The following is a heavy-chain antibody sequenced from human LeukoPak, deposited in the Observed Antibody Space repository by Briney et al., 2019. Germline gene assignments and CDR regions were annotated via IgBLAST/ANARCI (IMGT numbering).Heavy chain of an antibody. CDR2: ISYDGSNK. V-gene: IGHV3-30*14. Sequence: GGSLRLSCAASGFTFSSYAMHWVRQAPGKGLEWVAVISYDGSNKYYADPVKGRFTISRDNSKNTLYLQMNSLRAEDTAVYYCARDHFTPGAFDIWGQGTMVTVSS. CDR1: GFTFSSYA. D-gene: IGHD2-15*01. CDR3: ARDHFTPGAFDI. J-gene: IGHJ3*02.